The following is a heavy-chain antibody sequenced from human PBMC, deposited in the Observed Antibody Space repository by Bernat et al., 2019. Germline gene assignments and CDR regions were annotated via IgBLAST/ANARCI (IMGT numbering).Heavy chain of an antibody. Sequence: EAQLVESGGGLVQPGGSLRLSCAASGFSFSSYSMSWVRQAPGKGLEFVAYISHGSRVIYYADSVKGRFTISRDSAENTLYLKMNSLRAEDTAVYYCAKEPSIAARLPIYWGQGTLVTVSS. J-gene: IGHJ4*02. CDR2: ISHGSRVI. V-gene: IGHV3-48*01. CDR3: AKEPSIAARLPIY. D-gene: IGHD6-6*01. CDR1: GFSFSSYS.